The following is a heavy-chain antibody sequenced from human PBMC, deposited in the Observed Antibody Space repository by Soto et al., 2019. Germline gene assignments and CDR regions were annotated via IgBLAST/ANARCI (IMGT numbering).Heavy chain of an antibody. J-gene: IGHJ4*02. D-gene: IGHD2-2*01. CDR2: IYYSGST. V-gene: IGHV4-59*08. CDR1: GGSISSYA. CDR3: ARHVVPAANYFAY. Sequence: PSETLSLTCTFSGGSISSYAWSWIRQPPGKGLEWIGYIYYSGSTNYNPSLKSRVTISVDTSKNQFSLKLSSVTVADTAVYYCARHVVPAANYFAYWGQATLVTVSS.